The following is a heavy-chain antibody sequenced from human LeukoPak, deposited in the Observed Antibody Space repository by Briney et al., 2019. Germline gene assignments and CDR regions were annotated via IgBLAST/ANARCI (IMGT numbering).Heavy chain of an antibody. V-gene: IGHV5-51*01. CDR1: GYSFTSYW. CDR2: IYPGDSDT. J-gene: IGHJ6*02. Sequence: KSGESLKISCKGSGYSFTSYWIGWVRQMPGKGLEWMGIIYPGDSDTRYSPSFQGQVTISADKSISTAYLQWSSLQASDTAMYYCARRSPIQDSSSRRTYYYGMDVWGQGTTVTVSS. CDR3: ARRSPIQDSSSRRTYYYGMDV. D-gene: IGHD6-6*01.